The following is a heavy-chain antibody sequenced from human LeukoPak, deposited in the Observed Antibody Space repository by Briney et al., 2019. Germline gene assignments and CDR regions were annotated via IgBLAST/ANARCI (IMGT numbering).Heavy chain of an antibody. Sequence: GGSLRLSCAASGFTFSSYSMNWVRQAPGKGLEWVSYISSSSSTIYYADSVKGRFTISRDNAKNSLYLQMNSLRAEDTAVYYCASELAHCVGDCLKNWGQGTLVTVSS. CDR3: ASELAHCVGDCLKN. D-gene: IGHD2-21*02. CDR2: ISSSSSTI. V-gene: IGHV3-48*01. CDR1: GFTFSSYS. J-gene: IGHJ4*02.